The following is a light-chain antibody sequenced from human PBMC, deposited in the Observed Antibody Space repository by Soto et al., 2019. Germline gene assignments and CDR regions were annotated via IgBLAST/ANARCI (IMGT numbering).Light chain of an antibody. Sequence: QSALTQPASVSGSPGQSITISCTGTSSDVGAYNFVSWYLQHPGKAPRLIIYDVGNRPSGISDRFSGSKSGNTASLTISGLQAEDEADYYCSSYTSSSTSVVIGGGTKLTVL. J-gene: IGLJ2*01. CDR1: SSDVGAYNF. V-gene: IGLV2-14*01. CDR2: DVG. CDR3: SSYTSSSTSVV.